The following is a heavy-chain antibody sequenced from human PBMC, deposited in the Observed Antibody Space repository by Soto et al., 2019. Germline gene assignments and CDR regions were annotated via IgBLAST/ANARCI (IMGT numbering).Heavy chain of an antibody. CDR2: IYYSGDT. Sequence: SETLSLTCTVSGGSIISGDYYWSWIRQPPGKGLEWIGYIYYSGDTSYNPSLKSRVTISVDTSKNQFSLKLSSVTAADTAVYYCARDWGAVAQERSFDYWGQGTLVTVSS. V-gene: IGHV4-61*08. CDR3: ARDWGAVAQERSFDY. CDR1: GGSIISGDYY. J-gene: IGHJ4*02. D-gene: IGHD6-19*01.